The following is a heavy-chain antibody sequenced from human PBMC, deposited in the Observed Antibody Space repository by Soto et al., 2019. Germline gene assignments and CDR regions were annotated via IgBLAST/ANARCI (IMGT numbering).Heavy chain of an antibody. J-gene: IGHJ3*02. CDR3: VRGGNAAGAFDI. D-gene: IGHD3-16*01. Sequence: QVQLVESGGDVVQPGRSLRLSCAASGFTFSHYALHWVRQTPGKGLEWVAVIWDDGNKKSYADSVKGRFTISRDNSENMLYLQMNSLRAEETAVYFCVRGGNAAGAFDIWGQGTMVTVFS. CDR1: GFTFSHYA. CDR2: IWDDGNKK. V-gene: IGHV3-33*01.